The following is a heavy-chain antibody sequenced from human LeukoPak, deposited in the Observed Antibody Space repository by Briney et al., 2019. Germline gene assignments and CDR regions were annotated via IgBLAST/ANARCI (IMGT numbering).Heavy chain of an antibody. D-gene: IGHD6-13*01. CDR3: ARVIAAAAAGAFDI. CDR1: GYTFTSYA. CDR2: INTNTGNP. Sequence: ASVKVSCKASGYTFTSYAMNWVRQAPGQGLEWMGWINTNTGNPTYAQGFTGRFVFSLDTSVSTAYLQISSLKAEDTAVYYCARVIAAAAAGAFDIWGQGTMVTVSS. V-gene: IGHV7-4-1*02. J-gene: IGHJ3*02.